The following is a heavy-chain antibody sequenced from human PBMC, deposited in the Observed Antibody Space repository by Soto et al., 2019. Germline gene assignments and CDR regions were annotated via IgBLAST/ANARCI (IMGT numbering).Heavy chain of an antibody. J-gene: IGHJ4*02. Sequence: EVQLVESGGGLVQPGGSLRLSCAASGFTFSNFPMTWVRQAPGKGLEWVSYISGASNYIYYADSVKVRCTISRDNAKNAMSLQMNSLRDEDTAVYYCARQVSTVVTPLDYWGQGSLVTVSS. V-gene: IGHV3-48*02. D-gene: IGHD4-17*01. CDR3: ARQVSTVVTPLDY. CDR1: GFTFSNFP. CDR2: ISGASNYI.